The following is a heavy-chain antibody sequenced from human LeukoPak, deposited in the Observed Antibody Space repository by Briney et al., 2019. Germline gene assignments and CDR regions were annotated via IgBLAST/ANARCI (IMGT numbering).Heavy chain of an antibody. CDR1: GGSISSGSYY. CDR3: ARDYQFWSGYLHYYYYYMDA. D-gene: IGHD3-3*01. J-gene: IGHJ6*03. Sequence: SQTLSLTCTVSGGSISSGSYYWSWIRQPAGKGLEWIGRIYTSGSTNYNPSLKSRVTISVDTSKNQFSLKLSSVTAADTAVYYCARDYQFWSGYLHYYYYYMDAWGKGTTVTVSS. CDR2: IYTSGST. V-gene: IGHV4-61*02.